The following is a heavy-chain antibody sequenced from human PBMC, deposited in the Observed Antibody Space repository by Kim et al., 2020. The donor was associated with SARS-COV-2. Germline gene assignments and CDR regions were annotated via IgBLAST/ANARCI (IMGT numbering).Heavy chain of an antibody. V-gene: IGHV3-30*18. D-gene: IGHD3-10*01. CDR3: AKPTRFGESQGDPYYVDY. J-gene: IGHJ4*02. CDR1: GFTFSSYG. Sequence: GGSLRLSCAASGFTFSSYGMHWVRQAPGKGLEWVAVISYDGSNKYYADSVKGRFTISRDNSKNTLYLQMNSLRAEDTAVYYCAKPTRFGESQGDPYYVDYWGQGTLVTVSS. CDR2: ISYDGSNK.